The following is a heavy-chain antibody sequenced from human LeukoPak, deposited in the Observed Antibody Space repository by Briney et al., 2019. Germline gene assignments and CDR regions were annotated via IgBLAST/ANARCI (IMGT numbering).Heavy chain of an antibody. J-gene: IGHJ4*02. V-gene: IGHV3-48*04. CDR1: GFTFSSYS. CDR2: ISSSSSTI. CDR3: ARVEYGDLDY. Sequence: PGGSLRLSCAASGFTFSSYSMNWVRQAPGKGLEWVSYISSSSSTIYYADSVKGRFTISRDNAKNSLYLQMNSLRAEDTAVYYCARVEYGDLDYWGQGTLVTVSS. D-gene: IGHD4-17*01.